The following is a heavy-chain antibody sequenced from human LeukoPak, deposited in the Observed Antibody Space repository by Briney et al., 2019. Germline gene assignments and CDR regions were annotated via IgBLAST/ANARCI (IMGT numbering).Heavy chain of an antibody. V-gene: IGHV4-61*08. CDR2: IYYSGST. Sequence: PSETLSLTCTVSGGSISSGGYYWGWIRQPPGKGLEWIGYIYYSGSTNYNPSLKSRVTISVDASKNQFSLKLSSVTAADTAVYYCARDAGAGTNIWLSPYYYYMDVWGKGTTVTVSS. D-gene: IGHD3-9*01. CDR3: ARDAGAGTNIWLSPYYYYMDV. J-gene: IGHJ6*03. CDR1: GGSISSGGYY.